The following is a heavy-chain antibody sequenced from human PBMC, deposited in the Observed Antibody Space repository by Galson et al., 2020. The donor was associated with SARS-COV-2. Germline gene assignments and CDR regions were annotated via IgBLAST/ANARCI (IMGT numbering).Heavy chain of an antibody. CDR3: AKVGCSGADCYPGDFHL. Sequence: SETLSLTCTVSGDSITSTYFYWGWIRQPPGKSLEWIASIYYRGSTYYNPSLRSRVIVSVDTSKNQVSLKLTSVTAADTAVYFCAKVGCSGADCYPGDFHLWGQGILVTVSA. J-gene: IGHJ1*01. V-gene: IGHV4-39*07. CDR2: IYYRGST. CDR1: GDSITSTYFY. D-gene: IGHD2-15*01.